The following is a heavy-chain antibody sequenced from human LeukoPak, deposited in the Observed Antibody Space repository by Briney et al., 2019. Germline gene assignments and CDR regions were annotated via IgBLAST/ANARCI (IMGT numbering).Heavy chain of an antibody. Sequence: GGSLRLSCAASGFNFNIYSLNWVRQAPGRGLEWVSYISASGTTVYYADSVKGRFTISRDDAKRSLYLQMNSLRVEDTAVYYCARDRGYHYDVFDVWGQGTKVTVSS. J-gene: IGHJ3*01. CDR1: GFNFNIYS. CDR3: ARDRGYHYDVFDV. V-gene: IGHV3-48*01. D-gene: IGHD1-20*01. CDR2: ISASGTTV.